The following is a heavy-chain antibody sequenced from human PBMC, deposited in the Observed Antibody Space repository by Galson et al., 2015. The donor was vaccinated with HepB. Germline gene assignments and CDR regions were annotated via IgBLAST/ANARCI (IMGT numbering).Heavy chain of an antibody. CDR1: GGTFSSYA. D-gene: IGHD3-22*01. CDR3: ARGIGRYYYDSSGYSLGY. J-gene: IGHJ4*02. CDR2: IIPIFGTA. Sequence: SVKVSCKASGGTFSSYAISWVRQAPGQGLEWMGGIIPIFGTANYAQKFQGRVTITADESTSTAYMELSSLRSEDTAVYYCARGIGRYYYDSSGYSLGYWGQGTLVTVSS. V-gene: IGHV1-69*13.